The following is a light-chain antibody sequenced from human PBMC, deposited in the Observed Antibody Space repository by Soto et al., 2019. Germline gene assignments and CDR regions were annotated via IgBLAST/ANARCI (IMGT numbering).Light chain of an antibody. CDR1: QGISSY. CDR2: AAS. V-gene: IGKV1-9*01. J-gene: IGKJ1*01. CDR3: QHYNSYSEA. Sequence: DIQLTQSPSFLSASVGDRVTITCRASQGISSYLAWYQQKPGKAPKLLIYAASTLQSGVPSRFSGSGSGTEFTLTISSLQPEDFATYDCQHYNSYSEAFGQGTKVDIK.